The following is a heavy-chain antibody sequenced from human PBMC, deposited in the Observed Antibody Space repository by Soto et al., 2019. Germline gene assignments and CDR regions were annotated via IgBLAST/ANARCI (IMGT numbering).Heavy chain of an antibody. Sequence: SETLSLTCTVSGGSISSSSYYWGWIRQPPGKGLEWIGSIYYSGSTYYNPSLKSRVTISVDTSKNQFSLKLSSVTAADTAVYYCARQEHEWFGELPFDYWGQGTLVTVSS. D-gene: IGHD3-10*01. CDR2: IYYSGST. CDR1: GGSISSSSYY. J-gene: IGHJ4*02. V-gene: IGHV4-39*01. CDR3: ARQEHEWFGELPFDY.